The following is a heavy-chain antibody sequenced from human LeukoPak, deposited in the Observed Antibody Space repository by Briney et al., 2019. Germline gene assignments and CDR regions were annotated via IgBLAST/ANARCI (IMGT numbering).Heavy chain of an antibody. CDR1: RFTFSSYG. CDR3: AKDRCSNGVGCYYYYMDV. Sequence: GGSLRLSCAASRFTFSSYGMHWVRQAPGKGLEWVAYIQYDGSNEQYADSVKGRFSISRDSSKSILYLQMNSLRAEDTAVYYCAKDRCSNGVGCYYYYMDVWGKGTTVTISS. J-gene: IGHJ6*03. CDR2: IQYDGSNE. D-gene: IGHD2-8*01. V-gene: IGHV3-30*02.